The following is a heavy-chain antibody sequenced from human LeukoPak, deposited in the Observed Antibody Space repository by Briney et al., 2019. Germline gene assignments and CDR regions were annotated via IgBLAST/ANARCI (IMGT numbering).Heavy chain of an antibody. CDR3: AKPHYYGSGSYYTNYYYGMDV. J-gene: IGHJ6*02. Sequence: PGGSLRLSCAASGFTFSSYAMSWVRQAPGKGLEWVSAISGSGGSTYYADSVKGRFTISRDNSKNTLYLQMNSLRAEDTAVYYCAKPHYYGSGSYYTNYYYGMDVWGQGTTVTVSS. CDR2: ISGSGGST. V-gene: IGHV3-23*01. CDR1: GFTFSSYA. D-gene: IGHD3-10*01.